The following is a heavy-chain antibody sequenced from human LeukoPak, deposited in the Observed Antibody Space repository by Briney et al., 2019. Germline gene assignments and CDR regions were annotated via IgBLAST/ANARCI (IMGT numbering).Heavy chain of an antibody. Sequence: PGGSLRLSCAASGFNIGDFWMTWVRQAPGKGLEWVANIKEDGTEKHLVDSVKGRFTISRDNTKNLLCLQMNSLRGDDTATYYCVRESRPGGAMGLYHNFDYWGQGTLVAVSS. CDR3: VRESRPGGAMGLYHNFDY. D-gene: IGHD3-16*01. V-gene: IGHV3-7*01. J-gene: IGHJ4*02. CDR2: IKEDGTEK. CDR1: GFNIGDFW.